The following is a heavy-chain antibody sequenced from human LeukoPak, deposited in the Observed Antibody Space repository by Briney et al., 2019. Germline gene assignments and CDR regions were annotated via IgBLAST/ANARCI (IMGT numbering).Heavy chain of an antibody. CDR2: ISSSSSYI. J-gene: IGHJ4*02. CDR1: GFIFSSYS. D-gene: IGHD3/OR15-3a*01. Sequence: PGGCLRLSCAASGFIFSSYSMNWVRQAPGKRLEWVSSISSSSSYIYYVDSVKGRFTFCRVKVKNSLYLQMDRLRAGDTAEYFCARDWDWGSPFDYCGQGILVTVSS. CDR3: ARDWDWGSPFDY. V-gene: IGHV3-21*01.